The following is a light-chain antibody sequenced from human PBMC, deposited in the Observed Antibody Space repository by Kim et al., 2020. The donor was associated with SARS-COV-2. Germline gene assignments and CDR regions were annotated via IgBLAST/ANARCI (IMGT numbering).Light chain of an antibody. J-gene: IGKJ1*01. V-gene: IGKV1-5*03. Sequence: DIQMTQSPSTLSASVGDRVTITCRASQTISTWLAWYQQKPGKPPKLLITEASTLQSGVPSRFSGSGSGTEFTLTVSSLRPDDFATYYCQQYSSYSGTFGQGTKVDIK. CDR2: EAS. CDR3: QQYSSYSGT. CDR1: QTISTW.